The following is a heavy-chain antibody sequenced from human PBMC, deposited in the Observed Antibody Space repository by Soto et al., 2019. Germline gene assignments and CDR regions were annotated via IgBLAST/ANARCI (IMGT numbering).Heavy chain of an antibody. CDR3: ARPLWRDDYNWGYFDL. CDR2: ISYDGSNK. D-gene: IGHD4-4*01. CDR1: GFTFSSYA. Sequence: QVQLVESGGGVVQPGRSLRLSCAASGFTFSSYAMHWVRQVPGKGLGGVAVISYDGSNKYYADSVKGRFTISRDNSKNTLYLQMNSLRAEDTAVYYCARPLWRDDYNWGYFDLWGRGTLVTVSS. J-gene: IGHJ2*01. V-gene: IGHV3-30-3*01.